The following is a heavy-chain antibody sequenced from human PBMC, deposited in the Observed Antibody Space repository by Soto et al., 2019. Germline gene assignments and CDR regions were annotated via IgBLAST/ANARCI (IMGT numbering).Heavy chain of an antibody. CDR1: GFIFSNYA. CDR3: AKLYYDFWSASGV. CDR2: INDSGDTT. J-gene: IGHJ6*02. Sequence: GGSLRLSCVASGFIFSNYAMNWVRQAPGQGLEWVSGINDSGDTTFYADSVKGRFTISRDNSKNTVYLRMNSLRAEDTAVYFCAKLYYDFWSASGVWGQGTTVTVSS. D-gene: IGHD3-3*01. V-gene: IGHV3-23*01.